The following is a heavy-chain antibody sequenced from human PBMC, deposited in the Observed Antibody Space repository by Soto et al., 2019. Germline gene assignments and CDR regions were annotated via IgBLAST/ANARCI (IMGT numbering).Heavy chain of an antibody. CDR2: IIPIFGTA. CDR1: GGTFSSYG. V-gene: IGHV1-69*13. Sequence: SVKVSCKASGGTFSSYGISWVRQAPGQGLEWMGGIIPIFGTANYAQKFQGRVTITADESTSTAYMELSSLRSEDTAVYYCASRTVDTAMPIEDSYYYYYGMDVWG. J-gene: IGHJ6*02. CDR3: ASRTVDTAMPIEDSYYYYYGMDV. D-gene: IGHD5-18*01.